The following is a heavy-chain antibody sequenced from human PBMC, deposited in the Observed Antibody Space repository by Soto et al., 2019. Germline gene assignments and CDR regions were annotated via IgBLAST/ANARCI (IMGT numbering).Heavy chain of an antibody. D-gene: IGHD4-17*01. J-gene: IGHJ2*01. V-gene: IGHV1-69*08. Sequence: QVQLVQSGAEVKKPGSSVKVSCKASGGTFSSYTISCVRQAPGQGLEWMGRIIPILGIANYAQKFQGRVTITADKSTSTAYMELSSLRSEDTAVYYCARDRDGTVTTPGHYWYFDLWGRGTLVTVSS. CDR2: IIPILGIA. CDR1: GGTFSSYT. CDR3: ARDRDGTVTTPGHYWYFDL.